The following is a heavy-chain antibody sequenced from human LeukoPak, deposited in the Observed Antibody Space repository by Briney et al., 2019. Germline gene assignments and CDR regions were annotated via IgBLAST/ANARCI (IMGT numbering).Heavy chain of an antibody. D-gene: IGHD3-3*01. V-gene: IGHV4-4*02. J-gene: IGHJ3*02. CDR2: IYHSGST. CDR3: ARAGAIFGVVIFDAFDI. CDR1: GGSISSNNW. Sequence: PSETLSLTCAVSGGSISSNNWWSWVRQPPGKGLEWIGEIYHSGSTNYNPSLKSRVTVSVNTSRNQFSLKLSSVTAADTAVYYCARAGAIFGVVIFDAFDIWGQGTMVTVSS.